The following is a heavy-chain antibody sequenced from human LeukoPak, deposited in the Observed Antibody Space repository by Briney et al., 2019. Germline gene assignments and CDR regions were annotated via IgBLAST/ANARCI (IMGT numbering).Heavy chain of an antibody. J-gene: IGHJ4*02. CDR3: VKDANYFDSGSYLIPFDS. V-gene: IGHV3-23*01. CDR1: GFAFSAFE. D-gene: IGHD3-22*01. CDR2: ISGSGSRT. Sequence: SGGSLRLSCAASGFAFSAFEMNWVRQAPGKGLEWVAGISGSGSRTYYADAVKGRFNISRDNSKNTLYLQINSLRAEDTAVYYCVKDANYFDSGSYLIPFDSWGQGTLVTVSS.